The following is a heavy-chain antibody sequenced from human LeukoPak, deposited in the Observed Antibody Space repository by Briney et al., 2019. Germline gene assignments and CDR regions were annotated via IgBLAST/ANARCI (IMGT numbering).Heavy chain of an antibody. CDR1: GYAFSSHG. Sequence: GGSLRLSCAASGYAFSSHGLTWVRQAPGKGLEWVSTINGPGDNPYYAETVKGRFTISRDNSKNTLYLQMHSLRAEDTAIYDCAKVSVCYGCYLDFWGQGTLVTVS. CDR3: AKVSVCYGCYLDF. CDR2: INGPGDNP. J-gene: IGHJ4*02. V-gene: IGHV3-23*01. D-gene: IGHD3-16*01.